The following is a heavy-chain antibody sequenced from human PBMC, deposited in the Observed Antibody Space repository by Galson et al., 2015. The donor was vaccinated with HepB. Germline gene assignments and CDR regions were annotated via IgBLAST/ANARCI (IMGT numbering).Heavy chain of an antibody. CDR2: MNPTSGNT. Sequence: SVKVSCKASGYTFTSYEINWVRQATGQGLEWMGWMNPTSGNTDYAQKFQGRVTMTRNTSISTAYMELSSLRSEDTAVYYCGRFRPHCSTTNCYTGGFDPWGQGTLVTVSS. V-gene: IGHV1-8*01. CDR1: GYTFTSYE. D-gene: IGHD2-2*02. J-gene: IGHJ5*02. CDR3: GRFRPHCSTTNCYTGGFDP.